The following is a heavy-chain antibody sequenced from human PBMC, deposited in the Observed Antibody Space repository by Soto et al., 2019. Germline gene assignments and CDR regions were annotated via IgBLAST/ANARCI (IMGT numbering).Heavy chain of an antibody. Sequence: PSETLSLTCAVYGGSFSGYYWSWIRQPPGNGLEWIAEINLMGTTNDDPTHMSRVTISVDWTKNQFSVKLRFGTVRDTHVYYCARERVIAAAGSMEYLDQETLDTVSS. V-gene: IGHV4-34*01. CDR3: ARERVIAAAGSMEY. CDR1: GGSFSGYY. D-gene: IGHD6-13*01. J-gene: IGHJ4*02. CDR2: INLMGTT.